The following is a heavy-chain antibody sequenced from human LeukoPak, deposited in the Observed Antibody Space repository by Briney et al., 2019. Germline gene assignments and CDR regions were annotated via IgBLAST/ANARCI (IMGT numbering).Heavy chain of an antibody. CDR2: ISGSGGST. V-gene: IGHV3-23*01. Sequence: GGSLRLSCAASGFTFSSYAMSWVRQAPGKGLEWVSTISGSGGSTYYADSVKGRFTISRDNSKNTLYLQMNSLRAEATAVYYCAKLLLDYFDYWGQGTLVTVSS. CDR1: GFTFSSYA. D-gene: IGHD2-15*01. CDR3: AKLLLDYFDY. J-gene: IGHJ4*02.